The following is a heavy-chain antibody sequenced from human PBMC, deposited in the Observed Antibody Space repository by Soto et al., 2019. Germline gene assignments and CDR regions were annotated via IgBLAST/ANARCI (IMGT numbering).Heavy chain of an antibody. CDR3: VKDIGGTYDYYFYGMDV. J-gene: IGHJ6*02. CDR2: ISWSSVII. D-gene: IGHD1-26*01. CDR1: GFTFDDYA. V-gene: IGHV3-9*01. Sequence: DVQLVESGGGLVQPGRSLRLSCAASGFTFDDYAMHWVRQGPGKGLEWVSGISWSSVIIGYAVSVKGRFTISRDNAKNSLYLEMNSLRGEDTALYYCVKDIGGTYDYYFYGMDVWGQGTTVTVSS.